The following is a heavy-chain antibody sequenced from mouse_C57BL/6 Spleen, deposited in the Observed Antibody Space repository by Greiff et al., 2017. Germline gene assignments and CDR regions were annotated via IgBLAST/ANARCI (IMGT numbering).Heavy chain of an antibody. D-gene: IGHD1-1*01. CDR2: IYPRDGST. Sequence: VQLQQSDAELVKPGASVKISCKVSGYTFTDHTIHWMKQRPEQGLEWIGYIYPRDGSTKYNEKFKGKATLTADKSSSTAYMQLNSLTSEDSAVYCCARPHYYGSFYFDYWGQGTTLTVSS. J-gene: IGHJ2*01. V-gene: IGHV1-78*01. CDR1: GYTFTDHT. CDR3: ARPHYYGSFYFDY.